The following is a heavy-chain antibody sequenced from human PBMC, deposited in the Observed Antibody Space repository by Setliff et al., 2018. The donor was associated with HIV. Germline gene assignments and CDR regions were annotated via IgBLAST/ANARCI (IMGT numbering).Heavy chain of an antibody. CDR2: IYYSGST. D-gene: IGHD1-26*01. J-gene: IGHJ3*02. CDR3: ARDLKSGSYSPGAFDI. Sequence: PSETLSLTCTVSGGSISSSNYYWGWIRQPPGKGLEWIGSIYYSGSTYYNPSLKSRVTISVDKSKNQFSLNLSSVTAADTAMYYCARDLKSGSYSPGAFDIWGQGTMVTVSS. CDR1: GGSISSSNYY. V-gene: IGHV4-39*07.